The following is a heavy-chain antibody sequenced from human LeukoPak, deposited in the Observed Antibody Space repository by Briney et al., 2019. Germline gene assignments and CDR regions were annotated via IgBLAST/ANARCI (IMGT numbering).Heavy chain of an antibody. J-gene: IGHJ5*02. CDR2: ISGSGGST. D-gene: IGHD2-8*01. CDR1: GFTFSSYA. V-gene: IGHV3-23*01. Sequence: TGGSLRLSCAASGFTFSSYAMSWVRQAPGKGLEWVSAISGSGGSTYYADSVKGRFTISRDNSKNTLYLQMNSLRAEDTAVYYCAKGVTTYCTNGVCFSGAFDPWGQGTLVTVSS. CDR3: AKGVTTYCTNGVCFSGAFDP.